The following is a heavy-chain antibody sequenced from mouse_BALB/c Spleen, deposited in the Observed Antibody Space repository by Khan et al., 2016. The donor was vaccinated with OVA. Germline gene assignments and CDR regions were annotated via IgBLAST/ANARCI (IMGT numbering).Heavy chain of an antibody. CDR1: GFTFSSFG. CDR2: INSGSTTI. Sequence: EVELVESGGGLVQPGGSRKLSCAASGFTFSSFGMHWVRQAPEKGLEWVAYINSGSTTIYYADPVTGRFTISRDNPKNTLFLQMTSLRSEDTAMYYCARGNWAYRGQGTTLTVSS. CDR3: ARGNWAY. J-gene: IGHJ2*01. V-gene: IGHV5-17*02. D-gene: IGHD4-1*01.